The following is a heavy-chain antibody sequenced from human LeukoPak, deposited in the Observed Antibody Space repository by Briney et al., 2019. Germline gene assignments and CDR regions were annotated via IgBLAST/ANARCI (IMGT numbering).Heavy chain of an antibody. Sequence: SETLSLTCAVYGGSFSGYYWSWIRQPPGKGLEWIGEINHSGSTNYNPSLKSRVTISVDTSKNQFSLKLSSVTAADTAVYYCARAHPPSYIVVVPAARGSHFDYWGQGTLVTVSS. CDR2: INHSGST. CDR3: ARAHPPSYIVVVPAARGSHFDY. D-gene: IGHD2-2*01. V-gene: IGHV4-34*01. J-gene: IGHJ4*02. CDR1: GGSFSGYY.